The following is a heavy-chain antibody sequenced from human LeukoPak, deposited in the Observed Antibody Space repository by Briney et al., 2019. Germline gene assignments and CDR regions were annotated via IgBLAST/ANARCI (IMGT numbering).Heavy chain of an antibody. Sequence: RPSETLSLTCTVSGGSISSYYWSWIRQPPGKGLEWIGYIYYSGSTNYNPSLKSRVTISVDTSKNQFSLKLSSVTAADTAVYYCARSVDDILTGYYPIPGFDYWGQGTPVTVSS. D-gene: IGHD3-9*01. CDR2: IYYSGST. CDR1: GGSISSYY. J-gene: IGHJ4*02. CDR3: ARSVDDILTGYYPIPGFDY. V-gene: IGHV4-59*01.